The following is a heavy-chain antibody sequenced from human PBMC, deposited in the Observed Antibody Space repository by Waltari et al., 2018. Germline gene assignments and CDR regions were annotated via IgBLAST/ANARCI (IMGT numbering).Heavy chain of an antibody. V-gene: IGHV3-7*01. Sequence: EVQLVESGGGLVQPGGSLRLSCTASGFSFSTYWMSWVRQAPGKGLEWVASIREDGSDKYYVDSVKGRFTISRDNAKTSLYLQMNSLRAEDTAVYFCANSPVESGATGSVKPWGFDYWGQGNLVTVSS. CDR1: GFSFSTYW. J-gene: IGHJ4*02. CDR2: IREDGSDK. D-gene: IGHD2-2*01. CDR3: ANSPVESGATGSVKPWGFDY.